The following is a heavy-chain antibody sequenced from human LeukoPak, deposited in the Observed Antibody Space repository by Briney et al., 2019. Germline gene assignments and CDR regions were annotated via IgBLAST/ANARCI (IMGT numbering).Heavy chain of an antibody. CDR3: AKVMYSSSWYGAPLFY. J-gene: IGHJ4*02. D-gene: IGHD6-13*01. Sequence: GGSLRLSCAASGFTFSSYWMSWVRQAPGKGLEWVANIKQDGSNKYYADSVKGRFTISRDNSKNTLYLQMNSLRAEDTAVYYCAKVMYSSSWYGAPLFYWGQGTLATVSS. CDR1: GFTFSSYW. CDR2: IKQDGSNK. V-gene: IGHV3-7*01.